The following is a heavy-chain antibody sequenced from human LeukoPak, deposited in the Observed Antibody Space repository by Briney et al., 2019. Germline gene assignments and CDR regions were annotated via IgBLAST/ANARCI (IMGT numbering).Heavy chain of an antibody. CDR1: GFTFSSYA. Sequence: GGSLRLSYAASGFTFSSYAMHWVRQAPGKGLEWVAVISYDGSNKYYADSVKGRFTISRDNSKNTLYLQMNSLRAEDTAVYYCARDQVSYYEVSAFDIWSQGTMVTVSS. CDR2: ISYDGSNK. V-gene: IGHV3-30*04. D-gene: IGHD1-26*01. CDR3: ARDQVSYYEVSAFDI. J-gene: IGHJ3*02.